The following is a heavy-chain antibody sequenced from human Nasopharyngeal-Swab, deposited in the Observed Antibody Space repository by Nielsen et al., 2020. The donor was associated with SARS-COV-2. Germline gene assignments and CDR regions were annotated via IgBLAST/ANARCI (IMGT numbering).Heavy chain of an antibody. J-gene: IGHJ4*02. D-gene: IGHD1-14*01. CDR3: AKGTGMTYRAIDY. CDR2: ISRTYST. Sequence: GGSLRLSCVASGFTFSSYAMNWVRQAPGKGLEWVSAISRTYSTYYADSVRSRFTVSRDNSKNTLYLQMSSLRAEDTAVYYCAKGTGMTYRAIDYWGQGTLVTASS. CDR1: GFTFSSYA. V-gene: IGHV3-23*01.